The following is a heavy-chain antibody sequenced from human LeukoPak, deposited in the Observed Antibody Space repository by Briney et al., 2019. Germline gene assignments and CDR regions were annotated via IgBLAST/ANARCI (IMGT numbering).Heavy chain of an antibody. CDR2: INPKNGKT. CDR3: ARGLAPYSYEYSGHDPYYYYNMDV. CDR1: GYTFSTST. V-gene: IGHV1-8*01. J-gene: IGHJ6*03. D-gene: IGHD3-22*01. Sequence: ASVKVSCKASGYTFSTSTISWVRQAAGQGLEWMGWINPKNGKTSYAQKFQDRDTMTENTSTSTAYMELSSLRSEDTAVYYCARGLAPYSYEYSGHDPYYYYNMDVWGKGTTVIISS.